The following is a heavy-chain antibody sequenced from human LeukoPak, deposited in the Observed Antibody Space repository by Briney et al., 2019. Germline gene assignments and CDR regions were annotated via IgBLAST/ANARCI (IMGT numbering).Heavy chain of an antibody. D-gene: IGHD5-18*01. V-gene: IGHV4-61*02. Sequence: PSQTLSLTCTVSGGSISSGSYYWSWIRQPAGKGLKWIGRIYTSGSTNYNPSLKSRVTISVDTSKNQFSLKLSSVTAADTAVYYCARYGNTAMVTWGQGTLVTVSS. CDR2: IYTSGST. CDR3: ARYGNTAMVT. CDR1: GGSISSGSYY. J-gene: IGHJ5*02.